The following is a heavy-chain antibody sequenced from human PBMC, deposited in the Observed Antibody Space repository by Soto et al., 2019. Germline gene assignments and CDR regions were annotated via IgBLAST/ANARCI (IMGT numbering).Heavy chain of an antibody. D-gene: IGHD6-19*01. CDR3: ARGIAVAVPYYYGMDV. V-gene: IGHV3-23*01. Sequence: EVQLLESGGGLVQPGGSQRLSCVASGFTFSSYAMSWVRQAPGKGLEWVSAMNTASGNTYYADSVKGRFTISRDNSKNTLYLQMNSLRAEDTAVYYCARGIAVAVPYYYGMDVWGQGTMVTVSS. CDR1: GFTFSSYA. CDR2: MNTASGNT. J-gene: IGHJ6*02.